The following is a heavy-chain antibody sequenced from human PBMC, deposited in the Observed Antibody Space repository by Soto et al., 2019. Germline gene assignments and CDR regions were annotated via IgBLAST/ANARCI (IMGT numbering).Heavy chain of an antibody. Sequence: SETMSLTCTVSGGSISSGGYYWSWLRQHPGKGLEWFGYMYYSGSTYYNPSLKSRVTISVDTSKNQFSLKLSSVTAADTAVYYCASGLGDGYNLRWFDPWGQGTLVTVSS. CDR1: GGSISSGGYY. CDR3: ASGLGDGYNLRWFDP. D-gene: IGHD5-12*01. CDR2: MYYSGST. J-gene: IGHJ5*02. V-gene: IGHV4-31*03.